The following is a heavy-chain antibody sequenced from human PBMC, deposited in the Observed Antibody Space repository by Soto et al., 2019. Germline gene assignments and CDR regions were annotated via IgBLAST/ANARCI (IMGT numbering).Heavy chain of an antibody. CDR3: ASGAAFYYDTSRY. V-gene: IGHV3-30-3*01. Sequence: QVELVESGGGVVQSGGSLRLSCAAPGFSFSIHALHWIPQAPGEGLEWGAVMSPNGDNQYYADSVKGRFTISRDTSKSTLSLQMTSLRPEDTAVYYCASGAAFYYDTSRYWGQGTLVTVSS. CDR2: MSPNGDNQ. D-gene: IGHD3-22*01. CDR1: GFSFSIHA. J-gene: IGHJ4*02.